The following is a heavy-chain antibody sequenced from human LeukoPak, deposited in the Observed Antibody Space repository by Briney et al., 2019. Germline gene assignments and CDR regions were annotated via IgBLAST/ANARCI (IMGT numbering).Heavy chain of an antibody. CDR2: INSGSGDT. Sequence: ASVKVSCKASGYTFTAYYMHWVRQAPGQGLEWAGWINSGSGDTDYAQRFQGRVTVTRDTSISTTYMEVYNLKSDDTAVYYCVREARAAADYWGQGTLVTVSS. J-gene: IGHJ4*02. D-gene: IGHD2-15*01. CDR1: GYTFTAYY. V-gene: IGHV1-2*02. CDR3: VREARAAADY.